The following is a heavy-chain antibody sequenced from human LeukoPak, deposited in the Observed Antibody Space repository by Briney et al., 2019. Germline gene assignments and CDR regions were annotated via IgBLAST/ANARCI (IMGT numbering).Heavy chain of an antibody. J-gene: IGHJ5*02. D-gene: IGHD3-3*01. CDR3: ATEIPLRAGWFDP. CDR1: GFTVSSNY. V-gene: IGHV3-53*01. CDR2: IYSGGST. Sequence: PGGSLRLSXAASGFTVSSNYMSWVRQAPGKGLEWVSVIYSGGSTYYADSVKGRFTISRDNSKNTLYLQMNSLRAEDTAVYYCATEIPLRAGWFDPWGQGTLVTVSS.